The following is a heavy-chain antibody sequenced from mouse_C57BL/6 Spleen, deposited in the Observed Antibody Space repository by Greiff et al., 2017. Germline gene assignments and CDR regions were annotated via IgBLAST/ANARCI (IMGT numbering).Heavy chain of an antibody. CDR2: IYPGSGST. V-gene: IGHV1-55*01. J-gene: IGHJ1*03. CDR1: GYTFTSYW. Sequence: QVQLQQPGAELVKPGASVKMSCKASGYTFTSYWITWVKQRPGQGLEWIGDIYPGSGSTNYNEKFKSKATLTVDTSSSTAYMQLSSLTSDDSAVYYCAIHYYGSSHWYFDVWGTGTTVTVSS. CDR3: AIHYYGSSHWYFDV. D-gene: IGHD1-1*01.